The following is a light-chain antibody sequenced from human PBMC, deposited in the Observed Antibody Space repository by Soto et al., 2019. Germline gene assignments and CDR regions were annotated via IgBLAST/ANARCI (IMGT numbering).Light chain of an antibody. CDR3: HQYYSDPCT. J-gene: IGKJ3*01. Sequence: DIVMTQSPDSLAVSLGERATINCKSSQSVLYSSDNKNYLTWYQQKPGQPPRLLIYRASTPESGVPDRFSGSGSGTDFTLTISSLQAEDVAVDYGHQYYSDPCTFGPGTKVHIK. CDR2: RAS. CDR1: QSVLYSSDNKNY. V-gene: IGKV4-1*01.